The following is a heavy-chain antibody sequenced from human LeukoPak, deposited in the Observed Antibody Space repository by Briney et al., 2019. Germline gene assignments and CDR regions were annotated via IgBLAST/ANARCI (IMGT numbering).Heavy chain of an antibody. J-gene: IGHJ4*02. D-gene: IGHD3-22*01. CDR1: ADTLRNVA. V-gene: IGHV1-69*06. CDR3: ARGAGWLYD. CDR2: IIPMIATA. Sequence: ASVKVSCKTTADTLRNVAFSRVRQAPGQGLEWLGGIIPMIATASYSQKFQGRVSINADKSTNTVYMELSSLKLEDTAVYYCARGAGWLYDWGQGTLVIVSS.